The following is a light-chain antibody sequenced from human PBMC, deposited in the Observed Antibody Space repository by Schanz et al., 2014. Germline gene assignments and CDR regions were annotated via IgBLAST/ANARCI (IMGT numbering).Light chain of an antibody. CDR3: SSYVGSNNWV. CDR2: EVS. CDR1: SSDIGGYNY. Sequence: QSALTQPPSASGSPGQSVTISCTGTSSDIGGYNYVSWYQQHPGKAPKILIYEVSKRPSWVPDRFSGSKSGNTASLTVSGLQAEDEADYYCSSYVGSNNWVFGGGTKLTVL. J-gene: IGLJ3*02. V-gene: IGLV2-8*01.